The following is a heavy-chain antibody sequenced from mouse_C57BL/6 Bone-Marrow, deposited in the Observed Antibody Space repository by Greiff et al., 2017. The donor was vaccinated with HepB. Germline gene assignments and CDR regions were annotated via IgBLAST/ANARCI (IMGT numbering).Heavy chain of an antibody. Sequence: VQLKESGAELVKPGASVKLSCKASGYTFTEYTIHWVKQRSGQGLEWIGWFYPGSGSIKYNEKFKDKATLTADKSSSTVYMELSRLTSEDSAVYFCARHEERGYDYGDAMDYWGQGTSVTVSS. D-gene: IGHD2-4*01. CDR3: ARHEERGYDYGDAMDY. J-gene: IGHJ4*01. V-gene: IGHV1-62-2*01. CDR2: FYPGSGSI. CDR1: GYTFTEYT.